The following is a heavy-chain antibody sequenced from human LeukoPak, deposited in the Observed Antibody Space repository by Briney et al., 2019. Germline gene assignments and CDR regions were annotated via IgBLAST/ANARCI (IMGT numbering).Heavy chain of an antibody. CDR3: ARSLYCGSTSCDRFDY. CDR1: GGTFSSYA. D-gene: IGHD2-2*01. Sequence: GASVKVSCKASGGTFSSYAISWVRQAPGQGLEWMGGIIPIFGTANYAQKFQGRVTITTDESTSTAYMDLSSLRSEATAVYSCARSLYCGSTSCDRFDYWGQGTLVTVSS. CDR2: IIPIFGTA. V-gene: IGHV1-69*05. J-gene: IGHJ4*02.